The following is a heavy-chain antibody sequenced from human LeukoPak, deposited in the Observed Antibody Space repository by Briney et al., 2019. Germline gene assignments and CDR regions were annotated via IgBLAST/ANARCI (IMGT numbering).Heavy chain of an antibody. CDR3: ARDPEFSYGYYFDY. V-gene: IGHV3-48*03. D-gene: IGHD5-18*01. Sequence: QPGGSLRLSCAASGFTFSSYEVNWVRQAPGKGLKWVSYISGNGSPIYYADSVKGRFTISRDNSKNSLFLQLNSLRADDTAVYYCARDPEFSYGYYFDYWGQGTLVTVSS. J-gene: IGHJ4*02. CDR2: ISGNGSPI. CDR1: GFTFSSYE.